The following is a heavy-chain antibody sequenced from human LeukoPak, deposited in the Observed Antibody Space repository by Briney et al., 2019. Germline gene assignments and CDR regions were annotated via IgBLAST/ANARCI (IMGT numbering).Heavy chain of an antibody. CDR2: INHSGST. CDR3: ARGSPQTKYYNDSPGY. V-gene: IGHV4-34*01. Sequence: SETLSLTCAVYGGSFSGYYWSWIRQPPGKGLEWIGEINHSGSTNYNPSLKSRVTISVDTSKNQFSLKLSSVTAADTAVYYCARGSPQTKYYNDSPGYWGQGTLVTVSS. D-gene: IGHD3-22*01. CDR1: GGSFSGYY. J-gene: IGHJ4*02.